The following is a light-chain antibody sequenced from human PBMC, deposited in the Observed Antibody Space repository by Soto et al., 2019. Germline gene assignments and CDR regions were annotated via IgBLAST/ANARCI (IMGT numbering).Light chain of an antibody. J-gene: IGLJ1*01. CDR3: ASWDDSPTGLV. CDR1: SSNIGSNT. Sequence: QSVLTQPPSASGTPGQRVTISCSGSSSNIGSNTVNWYQQLPGTAPKLLIYNNNQRPSGVPDRFSGSKSGTSASLAISGLHSEDDADYFCASWDDSPTGLVFGTGTNLTVL. V-gene: IGLV1-44*01. CDR2: NNN.